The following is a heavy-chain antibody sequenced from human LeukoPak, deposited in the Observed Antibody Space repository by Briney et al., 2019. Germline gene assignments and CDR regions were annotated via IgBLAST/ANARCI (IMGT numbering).Heavy chain of an antibody. J-gene: IGHJ6*02. CDR3: ARERAYCSGGSCPNYYYYGMDV. Sequence: GGSLRLSCAASGFTVSSNYMSWVRQATGKGLEWVSVIYSGGSTYYADSVKGRFTISRHNSKNTLYLQMNSLRAEDTAVYYCARERAYCSGGSCPNYYYYGMDVWGQGTTVTVSS. D-gene: IGHD2-15*01. CDR2: IYSGGST. V-gene: IGHV3-53*04. CDR1: GFTVSSNY.